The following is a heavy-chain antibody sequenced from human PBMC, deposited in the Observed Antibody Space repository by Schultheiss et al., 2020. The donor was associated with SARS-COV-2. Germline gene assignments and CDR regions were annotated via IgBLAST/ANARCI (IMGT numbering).Heavy chain of an antibody. V-gene: IGHV4-34*01. CDR3: ARELHTWGGGSDNGRWFDP. CDR2: INHSGST. J-gene: IGHJ5*02. Sequence: SETLSLTCTVSGGSISSYYWSWIRQPPGKGLEWIGEINHSGSTNYNPSLKSRVTISVDTSKNQFSLKLSSVTAADTAVYYCARELHTWGGGSDNGRWFDPWGQGTLVTVSS. D-gene: IGHD2-15*01. CDR1: GGSISSYY.